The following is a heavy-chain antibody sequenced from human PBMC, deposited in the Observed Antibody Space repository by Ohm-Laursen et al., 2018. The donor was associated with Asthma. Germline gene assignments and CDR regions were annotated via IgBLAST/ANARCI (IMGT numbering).Heavy chain of an antibody. Sequence: DSVKVSCKDSGYTFTGYYMHWVRQAPGQGLEWMGRINPNSGGTNYAQKFQGRVTMTRDTSISTAYMELSRLRSDDTAVYYCVRLGYCSSTSCFDAFDIWGQGTMVTVSS. CDR3: VRLGYCSSTSCFDAFDI. CDR2: INPNSGGT. D-gene: IGHD2-2*01. CDR1: GYTFTGYY. J-gene: IGHJ3*02. V-gene: IGHV1-2*06.